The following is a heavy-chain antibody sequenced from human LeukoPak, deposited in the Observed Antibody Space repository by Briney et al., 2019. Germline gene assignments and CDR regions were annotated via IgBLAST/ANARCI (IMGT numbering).Heavy chain of an antibody. V-gene: IGHV3-64*01. Sequence: GGSLRLSCAASGFTFSSYAMHWVRQAPGKGLEYVSAISSNGGSTYYAHSVKGRFTISRDNSKNTLYLQMGSLRAEDMAVYYCAREGLVGATDYWGQGTLVTVSS. D-gene: IGHD1-26*01. CDR3: AREGLVGATDY. CDR1: GFTFSSYA. J-gene: IGHJ4*02. CDR2: ISSNGGST.